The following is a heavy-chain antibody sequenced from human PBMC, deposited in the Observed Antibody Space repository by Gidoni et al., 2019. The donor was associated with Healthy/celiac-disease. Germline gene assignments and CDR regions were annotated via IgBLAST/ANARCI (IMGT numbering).Heavy chain of an antibody. D-gene: IGHD3-22*01. CDR3: AQTEFYYDSSGYYFGPFDY. Sequence: QITLKESGPTLVKPTQTLTLTCTFSGFSLSTSGVGVGWIRQPPGKALEWLALIYWDDDKRYSPSLKSRLTITKDTSKNQVVLTMTNMDPVDTATYYCAQTEFYYDSSGYYFGPFDYWGQGTLVTVSS. V-gene: IGHV2-5*02. J-gene: IGHJ4*02. CDR2: IYWDDDK. CDR1: GFSLSTSGVG.